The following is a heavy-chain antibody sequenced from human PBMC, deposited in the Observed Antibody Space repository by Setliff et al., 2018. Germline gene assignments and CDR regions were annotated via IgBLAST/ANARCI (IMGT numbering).Heavy chain of an antibody. CDR1: GISISSGHC. V-gene: IGHV4-38-2*01. CDR2: IYHRGRT. J-gene: IGHJ3*01. Sequence: SETMSLTCGVSGISISSGHCWGWIRQPPGKGLEWIATIYHRGRTYYNPPLDSRVTISLDTSKNQYSLRLRSVTAADTAVYYCASPRRDDLDTPFDAFDLWGQGTKVTVSS. CDR3: ASPRRDDLDTPFDAFDL. D-gene: IGHD1-1*01.